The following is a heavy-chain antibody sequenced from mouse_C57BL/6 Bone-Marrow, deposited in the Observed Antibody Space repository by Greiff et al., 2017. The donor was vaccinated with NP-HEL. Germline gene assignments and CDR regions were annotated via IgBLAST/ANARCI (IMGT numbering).Heavy chain of an antibody. Sequence: VKLMESGPELVKPGASVKISCKASGYAFSSSWMNWVKQRPGKGLEWIGRIYPGDGDTNYNGKFKGKATLTADKSSSTAYMQLSSLTSEDSAVYFCAGDPAWFAYWGQGTLVTVSA. CDR3: AGDPAWFAY. CDR2: IYPGDGDT. D-gene: IGHD3-3*01. J-gene: IGHJ3*01. V-gene: IGHV1-82*01. CDR1: GYAFSSSW.